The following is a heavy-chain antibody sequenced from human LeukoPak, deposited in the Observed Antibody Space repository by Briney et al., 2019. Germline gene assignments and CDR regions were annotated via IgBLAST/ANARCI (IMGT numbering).Heavy chain of an antibody. D-gene: IGHD3-3*01. J-gene: IGHJ6*03. CDR2: TYYRSKWYN. Sequence: SQTLSLTCAISGDSVSSNSAAWNWIRQSPSRGLEWLGRTYYRSKWYNDYAVSVKSRITINPDTSKNQFSLRLNSVTPEDTAVYYCARGYDFWSGYYYYYYMDVWGKGTTVTVSS. CDR1: GDSVSSNSAA. V-gene: IGHV6-1*01. CDR3: ARGYDFWSGYYYYYYMDV.